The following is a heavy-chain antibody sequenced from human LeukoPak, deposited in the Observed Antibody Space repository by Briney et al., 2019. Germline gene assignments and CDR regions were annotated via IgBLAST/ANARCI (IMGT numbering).Heavy chain of an antibody. J-gene: IGHJ4*02. V-gene: IGHV4-31*08. CDR1: GGSISSGGYY. CDR2: IYYSGST. CDR3: RASGWYSSFDY. D-gene: IGHD6-19*01. Sequence: SETLSLTCTVSGGSISSGGYYWSWIRQHPGKGLEWIGYIYYSGSTYYNPSLKSRVTISVDTSKNQFPLKLSSVTAADTAVYYCRASGWYSSFDYWGQGTLVTVSS.